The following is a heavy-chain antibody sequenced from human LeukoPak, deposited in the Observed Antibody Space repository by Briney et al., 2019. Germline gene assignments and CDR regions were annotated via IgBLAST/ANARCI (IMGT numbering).Heavy chain of an antibody. D-gene: IGHD6-13*01. V-gene: IGHV4-39*01. CDR1: GGSISSYY. Sequence: PSETLSLTCTVSGGSISSYYWSWIRQPPGKGLEWIGSIYYSGTTYYNPSLKSRVTISVDTSKNQFSLKLSSVTAADTAVYYCARPTSSRWTGAFDYWGQGTLVTVSS. J-gene: IGHJ4*02. CDR3: ARPTSSRWTGAFDY. CDR2: IYYSGTT.